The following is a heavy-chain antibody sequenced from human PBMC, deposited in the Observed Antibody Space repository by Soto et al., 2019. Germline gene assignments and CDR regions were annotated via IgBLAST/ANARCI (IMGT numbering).Heavy chain of an antibody. CDR3: AKAKIRGPVSSNWFDP. D-gene: IGHD3-10*01. V-gene: IGHV3-23*01. Sequence: GRSLRLSCAASGFTFSSYAMSWVRQAPGKGLEWVSAISGSGGSTYYADSVKGRFTISRDNSKNTLYLQMNSLRAEDTAVYYCAKAKIRGPVSSNWFDPWGQGTLVTVSS. CDR2: ISGSGGST. J-gene: IGHJ5*02. CDR1: GFTFSSYA.